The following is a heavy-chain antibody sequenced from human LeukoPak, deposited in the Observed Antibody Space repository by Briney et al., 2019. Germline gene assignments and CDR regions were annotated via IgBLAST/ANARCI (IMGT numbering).Heavy chain of an antibody. Sequence: HSETLSLTCTVSGGSISSSSYSWGWIRQPPGKGLEWIGSIYYSGSTSYNPSLKSRVTISVHTSKNQFSLQLSSVTAADTAVYYCARRKVSRRSSWYRLYLDSNFDYWGQGTLVTVSS. CDR1: GGSISSSSYS. D-gene: IGHD6-13*01. CDR3: ARRKVSRRSSWYRLYLDSNFDY. J-gene: IGHJ4*02. CDR2: IYYSGST. V-gene: IGHV4-39*01.